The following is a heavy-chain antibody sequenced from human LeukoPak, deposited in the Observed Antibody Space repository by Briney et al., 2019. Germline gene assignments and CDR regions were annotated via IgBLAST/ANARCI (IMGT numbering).Heavy chain of an antibody. CDR1: GSSISGSY. J-gene: IGHJ4*02. Sequence: SETLSLTCTVSGSSISGSYWSWIRQPPGKGLEWIAYMYNSGSTNYNPSLKSRVTISIDTSKNQFSMKLSSLTAADTAIYYCARGIESYGDYGYWGQGILVTVSS. D-gene: IGHD4-17*01. CDR2: MYNSGST. CDR3: ARGIESYGDYGY. V-gene: IGHV4-59*01.